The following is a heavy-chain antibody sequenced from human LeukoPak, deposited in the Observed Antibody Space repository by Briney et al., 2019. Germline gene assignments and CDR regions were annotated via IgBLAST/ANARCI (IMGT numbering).Heavy chain of an antibody. CDR1: GCSISSGDYY. CDR3: ARDRPLTYYYDSSGYSDAFDI. V-gene: IGHV4-30-4*08. J-gene: IGHJ3*02. Sequence: TLSLTCTVAGCSISSGDYYWSWIRQPPGKGLAWIGYIYYSGSTYYNPSLKSRVTISVDTSKYQFSLKLSSVTAADTAVYYCARDRPLTYYYDSSGYSDAFDIWGQGTMVTVSS. D-gene: IGHD3-22*01. CDR2: IYYSGST.